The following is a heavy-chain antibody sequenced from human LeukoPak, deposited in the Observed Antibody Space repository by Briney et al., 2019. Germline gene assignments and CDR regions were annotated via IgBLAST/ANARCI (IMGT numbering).Heavy chain of an antibody. D-gene: IGHD3-10*01. CDR1: GFTFTTYA. Sequence: GGSLRLSCAASGFTFTTYAMGWVRQAPGKGLEWVSSIATSSDYIYYAGSLKGRFTISRDNAKNSLYLHMNSLRPDDTAVYYCARGRSITILRGVAISDGFDIWGQGTKVTVS. CDR2: IATSSDYI. CDR3: ARGRSITILRGVAISDGFDI. J-gene: IGHJ3*02. V-gene: IGHV3-21*06.